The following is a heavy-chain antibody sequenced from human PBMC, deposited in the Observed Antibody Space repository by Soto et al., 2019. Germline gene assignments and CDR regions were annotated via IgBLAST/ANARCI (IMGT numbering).Heavy chain of an antibody. CDR1: GFTFTSSA. V-gene: IGHV1-58*01. CDR2: IVVGSGNT. D-gene: IGHD6-13*01. CDR3: AAEGYSSSWLDYYYYGMDV. Sequence: ASVKVSCKASGFTFTSSAVQWVRQARGQRLEWIGWIVVGSGNTNYAQKFQERVTITRDMSTSTAYMELSSLRSEDTAVYYCAAEGYSSSWLDYYYYGMDVWGQGTTVTV. J-gene: IGHJ6*02.